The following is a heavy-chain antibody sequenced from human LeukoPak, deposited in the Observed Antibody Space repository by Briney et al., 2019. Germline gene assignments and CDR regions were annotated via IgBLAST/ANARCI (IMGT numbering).Heavy chain of an antibody. CDR2: INPSGGST. J-gene: IGHJ4*02. Sequence: ASVKVSCKASGYTFTSYYMHWVRQAPGQGLERMGIINPSGGSTSYAQKFQGRVTMTRDTSTSTVYMELSSLRSEDTAVYYCARDGHIVNFDYWGQGTLVTVSS. V-gene: IGHV1-46*01. D-gene: IGHD2/OR15-2a*01. CDR3: ARDGHIVNFDY. CDR1: GYTFTSYY.